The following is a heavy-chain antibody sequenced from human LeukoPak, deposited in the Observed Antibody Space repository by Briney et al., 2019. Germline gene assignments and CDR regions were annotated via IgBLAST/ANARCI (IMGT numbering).Heavy chain of an antibody. CDR1: GYTFTDYY. CDR3: ATELSLN. V-gene: IGHV1-2*02. Sequence: ASVKVSCKASGYTFTDYYMHWVRQAPGQGLEWMGWISPNSGDTNYAQKFQGRVTMTRDTSISTAHMQLSSLRSDDTAVYYCATELSLNWGQGTLVTVSS. J-gene: IGHJ4*02. CDR2: ISPNSGDT.